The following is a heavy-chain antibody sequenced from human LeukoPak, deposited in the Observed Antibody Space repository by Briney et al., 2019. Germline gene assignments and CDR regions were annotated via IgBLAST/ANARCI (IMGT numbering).Heavy chain of an antibody. CDR3: AGERCSSTSCRGHAYYYYGMDV. Sequence: PSQTLSLTCTVSGASISSGSYYWSWIRQPPGKGLEWIGYIYYSGRTNYNPSLKSRVTISVDKSKNQFSLKLSSVTAADTAVYYCAGERCSSTSCRGHAYYYYGMDVWGQGTTVTVSS. CDR1: GASISSGSYY. CDR2: IYYSGRT. V-gene: IGHV4-61*05. D-gene: IGHD2-2*01. J-gene: IGHJ6*02.